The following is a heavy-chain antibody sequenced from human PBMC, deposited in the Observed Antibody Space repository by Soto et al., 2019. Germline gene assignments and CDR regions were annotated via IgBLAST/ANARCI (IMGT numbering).Heavy chain of an antibody. CDR1: GCRFSTYG. CDR3: VRERGTFDAFDI. V-gene: IGHV3-33*01. Sequence: PGGSLRLSCAASGCRFSTYGRQWVRRAPGGGRQGWAGVWANGINNYYADSVRGRFTISRDNSKNPLDLQMNSVRAEDTALYYCVRERGTFDAFDIWGLGTMVTVSS. J-gene: IGHJ3*02. CDR2: VWANGINN. D-gene: IGHD1-1*01.